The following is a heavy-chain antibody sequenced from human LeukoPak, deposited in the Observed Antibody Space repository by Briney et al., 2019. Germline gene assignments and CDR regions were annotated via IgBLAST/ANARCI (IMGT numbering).Heavy chain of an antibody. Sequence: KVGESLKISCKISGYKLTNNWIGWVRQVPGKGLEWMGLIYPGYSDAKYSPSFQGQVTLSVDASISTAYLQLSGLRASDTAIYYCVRFVLTSSLDHWGQGTLVTVSS. D-gene: IGHD6-13*01. V-gene: IGHV5-51*01. CDR1: GYKLTNNW. CDR3: VRFVLTSSLDH. J-gene: IGHJ5*02. CDR2: IYPGYSDA.